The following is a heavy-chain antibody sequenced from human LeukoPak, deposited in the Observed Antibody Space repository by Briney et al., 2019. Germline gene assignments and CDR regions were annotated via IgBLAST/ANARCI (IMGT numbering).Heavy chain of an antibody. V-gene: IGHV3-7*01. CDR1: GFTFSSYW. CDR2: IKQDGSEK. D-gene: IGHD6-13*01. CDR3: AREPLYSSSWYTGVSFDY. Sequence: GGSLRLSCAASGFTFSSYWMSWVRQAPGKGLEWVAYIKQDGSEKYYVDSVKGRFTISRDNAKNSLYLQMNSLRAEDTAVYYCAREPLYSSSWYTGVSFDYWGQGTLVTVSS. J-gene: IGHJ4*02.